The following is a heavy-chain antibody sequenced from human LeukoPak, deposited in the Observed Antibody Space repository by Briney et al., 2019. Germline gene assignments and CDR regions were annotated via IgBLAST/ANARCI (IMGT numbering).Heavy chain of an antibody. Sequence: GRSLRLSCAASGFTFSSYGMHWVRQAPGKGLEWVAVISYDGSNKYYADSVKGRFTNSRDSAKNSLYLQMNNLRAEDTAVYYCARRMAAIGSYGMDVWGQGTTVTVSS. D-gene: IGHD5-24*01. CDR2: ISYDGSNK. J-gene: IGHJ6*02. CDR1: GFTFSSYG. CDR3: ARRMAAIGSYGMDV. V-gene: IGHV3-30*03.